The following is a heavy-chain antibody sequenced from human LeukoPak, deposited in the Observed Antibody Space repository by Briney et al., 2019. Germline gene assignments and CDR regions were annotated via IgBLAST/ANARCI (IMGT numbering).Heavy chain of an antibody. CDR2: ISGSGGST. V-gene: IGHV3-23*01. Sequence: PGGSLRLSCAASGFTFSSYGMSWVRQAPGKGLEWVSAISGSGGSTYYADSVKGRFTISRDNSKNTLYLQMNSLRAEDTAVYYCARTQYSSSANDAFDIWGQGTMVTVSS. D-gene: IGHD6-13*01. CDR1: GFTFSSYG. J-gene: IGHJ3*02. CDR3: ARTQYSSSANDAFDI.